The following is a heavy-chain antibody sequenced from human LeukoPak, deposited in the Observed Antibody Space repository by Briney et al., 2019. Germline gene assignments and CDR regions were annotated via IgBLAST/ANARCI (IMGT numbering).Heavy chain of an antibody. CDR1: GFTVSSYY. V-gene: IGHV3-53*01. CDR3: ARDADYGPDAFDI. J-gene: IGHJ3*02. D-gene: IGHD3-16*01. Sequence: GESLKISCAASGFTVSSYYMSWVRQAPGKGLEWGSVIYSGGSTYYADSVKGRFTISRDNSKNTLYLQMNSLRAEDTAVYYCARDADYGPDAFDIWGQGTMVTVSS. CDR2: IYSGGST.